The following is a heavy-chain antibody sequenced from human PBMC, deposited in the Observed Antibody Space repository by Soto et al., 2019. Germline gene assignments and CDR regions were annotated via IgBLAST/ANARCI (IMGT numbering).Heavy chain of an antibody. D-gene: IGHD2-8*01. Sequence: ASVKVSCKASGYSFTDYHIHWVRQAPGQGLEWLGRINPKSGGTSTAQKFQGWVTMTRDRTISTVYMELTRLRSDDTAVYFCARGHSTDCSNGVCSFFYNHEMDVWGQGTTVTVSS. CDR3: ARGHSTDCSNGVCSFFYNHEMDV. CDR1: GYSFTDYH. CDR2: INPKSGGT. J-gene: IGHJ6*02. V-gene: IGHV1-2*04.